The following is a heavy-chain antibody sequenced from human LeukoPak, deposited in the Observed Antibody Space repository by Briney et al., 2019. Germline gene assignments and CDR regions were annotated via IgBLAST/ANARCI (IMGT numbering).Heavy chain of an antibody. Sequence: GGSLRLSCAASGFTFSSYAMHWVRQAPGKGLEWVALISYDGSNKYYADSVKGRFTISSDNSKNTLYLQMNSLRAEDTAVYYCASNYYYDSDAFDIWGQGTMVTVSS. V-gene: IGHV3-30*14. D-gene: IGHD3-22*01. J-gene: IGHJ3*02. CDR3: ASNYYYDSDAFDI. CDR2: ISYDGSNK. CDR1: GFTFSSYA.